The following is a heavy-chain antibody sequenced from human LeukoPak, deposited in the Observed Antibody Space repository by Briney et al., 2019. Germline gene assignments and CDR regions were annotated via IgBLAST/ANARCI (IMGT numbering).Heavy chain of an antibody. J-gene: IGHJ5*02. CDR1: GGSISSGSYY. V-gene: IGHV4-61*02. Sequence: SQTLSLTCTVSGGSISSGSYYWSWIRQPAGKGLEWIGRIYTSGSTNYNPSLKSRVTISVDTSKNQFSLKLSSVTAADTAVYYCARDRGWFDPWGQGTLVTVSS. CDR3: ARDRGWFDP. CDR2: IYTSGST.